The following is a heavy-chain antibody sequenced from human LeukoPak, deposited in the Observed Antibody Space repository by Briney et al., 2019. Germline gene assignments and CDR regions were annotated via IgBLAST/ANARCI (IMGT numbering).Heavy chain of an antibody. V-gene: IGHV3-48*01. Sequence: PGGSLRLSCAASGFTFSTYSMNWVRQAPGKGLEWVSYISDNSGTLYYADSVKGRFTISRDNSKNTLYLQMNSLRAEDTAVYYCAKWGQQLDRDYYYYGMDVWGQGTTVTVSS. CDR3: AKWGQQLDRDYYYYGMDV. CDR1: GFTFSTYS. D-gene: IGHD6-13*01. CDR2: ISDNSGTL. J-gene: IGHJ6*02.